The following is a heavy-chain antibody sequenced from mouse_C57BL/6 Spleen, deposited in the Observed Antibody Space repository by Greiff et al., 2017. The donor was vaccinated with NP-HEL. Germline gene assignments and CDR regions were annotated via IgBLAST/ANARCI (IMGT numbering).Heavy chain of an antibody. V-gene: IGHV1-82*01. CDR2: IYPGDGDT. CDR3: ARGNDGYDYFDY. J-gene: IGHJ2*01. D-gene: IGHD2-3*01. Sequence: VQLQQSGPELVKPGASVKISCKASGYAFSSSWMNWVKQRPGKGLEWIGRIYPGDGDTNYNGKFKGTATLTADKSSSTAYMQLSSLTSEDSAVYFCARGNDGYDYFDYWGQGTTLTVSS. CDR1: GYAFSSSW.